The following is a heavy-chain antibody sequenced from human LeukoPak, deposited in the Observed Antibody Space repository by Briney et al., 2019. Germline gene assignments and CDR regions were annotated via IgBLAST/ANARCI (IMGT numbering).Heavy chain of an antibody. J-gene: IGHJ4*02. CDR1: GFTFGHYA. CDR3: ARVGLETAMVFFDY. CDR2: IRSKAYGGTT. V-gene: IGHV3-49*04. D-gene: IGHD5-18*01. Sequence: PGGSLRLSCTASGFTFGHYAMTWVRQAPGKGLEWVGFIRSKAYGGTTEYAASVKGRFTISRDNAKNSLYLQMNSLRAEDTAVYYCARVGLETAMVFFDYWGQGTLVTVSS.